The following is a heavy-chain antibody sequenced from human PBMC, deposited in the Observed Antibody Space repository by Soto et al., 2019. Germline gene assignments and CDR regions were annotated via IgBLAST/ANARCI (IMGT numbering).Heavy chain of an antibody. CDR2: IYYTGST. J-gene: IGHJ5*02. V-gene: IGHV4-59*01. D-gene: IGHD3-22*01. CDR1: GGSISSSY. CDR3: ARDFSHLGLGGYYRFFEP. Sequence: PSETLSLTCTVSGGSISSSYWTWIRQPPGQGLEWIGYIYYTGSTNYNPSLKSRVTISVDTSKNQFSLEVKSVTAADTAIYYCARDFSHLGLGGYYRFFEPWGQGMLVTVSS.